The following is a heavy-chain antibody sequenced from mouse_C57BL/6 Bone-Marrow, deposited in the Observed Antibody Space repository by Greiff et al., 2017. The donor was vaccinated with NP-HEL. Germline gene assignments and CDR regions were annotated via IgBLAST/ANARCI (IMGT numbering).Heavy chain of an antibody. J-gene: IGHJ4*01. CDR1: GFTFSDAW. CDR2: IRNKANNHAT. D-gene: IGHD2-5*01. V-gene: IGHV6-6*01. Sequence: EVKVEESGGGLVQPGGSMKLSCAASGFTFSDAWMDWVRQSPEKGLEWVAEIRNKANNHATYYAESVKGRFTISRDDSKSSVYLQMNSLRAEDTGIYYCTSDYSNYDGNYYYAMDYWGQGTSVTVSS. CDR3: TSDYSNYDGNYYYAMDY.